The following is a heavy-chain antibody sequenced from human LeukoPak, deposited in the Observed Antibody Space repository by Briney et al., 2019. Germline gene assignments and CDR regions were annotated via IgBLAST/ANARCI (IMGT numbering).Heavy chain of an antibody. CDR3: ARVQYFYASSAYYNDY. CDR2: INHSGST. J-gene: IGHJ4*02. CDR1: GVSFIGYY. D-gene: IGHD3-22*01. V-gene: IGHV4-34*01. Sequence: SETLSLTCAVYGVSFIGYYCNWIRQPPRKGLEWIGEINHSGSTNYNPSLKSRVTISIDTSKNQFSLKLSSVTAADTAVYYCARVQYFYASSAYYNDYWGQGTRVTVSS.